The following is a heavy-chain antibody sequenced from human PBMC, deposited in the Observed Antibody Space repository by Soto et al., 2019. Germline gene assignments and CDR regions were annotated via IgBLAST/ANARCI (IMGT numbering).Heavy chain of an antibody. V-gene: IGHV3-23*01. CDR3: AKGGGSSSLYDYGMEV. D-gene: IGHD6-6*01. CDR1: VCTFSSYA. Sequence: PVGSLRLSCASSVCTFSSYAMSCVRQSPGKWLEWVSAISGSGGSTYYADSVKGRFTISRDNSKNTLYLQMNSLRAEDTAVYYCAKGGGSSSLYDYGMEVWGQGTTVIVSS. J-gene: IGHJ6*01. CDR2: ISGSGGST.